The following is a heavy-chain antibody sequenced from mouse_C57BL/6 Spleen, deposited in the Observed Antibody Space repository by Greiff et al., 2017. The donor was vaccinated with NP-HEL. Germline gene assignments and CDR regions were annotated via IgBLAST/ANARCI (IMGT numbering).Heavy chain of an antibody. Sequence: QVHVKQSGAELVKPGASVKMSCKASGYTFTTYPIEWMKQNHGKSLEWIGNFHPYNDDTKYNEKFKGKATLTVEKSSSTVYLELSRLTSDDSAVYYCARGQLRQGYFDYWGQGTTLTVSS. V-gene: IGHV1-47*01. CDR2: FHPYNDDT. CDR1: GYTFTTYP. J-gene: IGHJ2*01. CDR3: ARGQLRQGYFDY. D-gene: IGHD3-2*02.